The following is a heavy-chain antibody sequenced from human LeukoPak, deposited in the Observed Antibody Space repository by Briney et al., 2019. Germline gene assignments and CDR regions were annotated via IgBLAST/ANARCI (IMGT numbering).Heavy chain of an antibody. CDR1: GGSFSGYY. CDR2: INHSGST. V-gene: IGHV4-34*01. Sequence: PSETLSLTCAAYGGSFSGYYWSWIRQPPGKGLEWIGEINHSGSTNYNPSLKRRVTISVDTSKNQSSLKLSSVTAADTAVYYCARDVLRYFAATRPWFDPWGQGNLVTLSS. CDR3: ARDVLRYFAATRPWFDP. J-gene: IGHJ5*02. D-gene: IGHD3-9*01.